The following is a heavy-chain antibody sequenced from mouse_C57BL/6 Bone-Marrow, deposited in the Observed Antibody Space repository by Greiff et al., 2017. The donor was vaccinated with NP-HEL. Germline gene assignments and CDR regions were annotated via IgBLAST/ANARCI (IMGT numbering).Heavy chain of an antibody. Sequence: VQLKESGGGLVKPGGSLKLSCAASGFTFSSYAMSWVRQTPEKRLEWVATISDGGSYTYYPDNVKGRFTISRDNAKNTLYLQMSQLKSEDTAMYYCARERIYYGYGGFAYWGQGTLVTVSA. J-gene: IGHJ3*01. CDR1: GFTFSSYA. V-gene: IGHV5-4*01. CDR3: ARERIYYGYGGFAY. CDR2: ISDGGSYT. D-gene: IGHD2-2*01.